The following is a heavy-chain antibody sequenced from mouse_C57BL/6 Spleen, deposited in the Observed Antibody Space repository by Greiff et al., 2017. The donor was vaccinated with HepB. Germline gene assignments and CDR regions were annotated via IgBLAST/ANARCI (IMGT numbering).Heavy chain of an antibody. J-gene: IGHJ3*01. D-gene: IGHD2-3*01. CDR1: GYTFTSYW. CDR2: IDPSDSYT. CDR3: ARKALYDGYYEFAY. Sequence: QVQLQQPGAELVKPGASVKLSCKASGYTFTSYWMQWVKQRPGQGLEWIGEIDPSDSYTNYNQKLRGKATLTVDTSSSTDYMQLSSLTSEDSAVYYWARKALYDGYYEFAYWGQGTLVTVSA. V-gene: IGHV1-50*01.